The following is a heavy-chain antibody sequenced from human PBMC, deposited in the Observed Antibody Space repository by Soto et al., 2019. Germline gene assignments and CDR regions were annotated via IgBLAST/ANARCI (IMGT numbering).Heavy chain of an antibody. D-gene: IGHD3-3*01. CDR2: IYYSGST. Sequence: PSETLSLTCTVSGGSISSGGYYWSWIRQHPGKGLEWIGYIYYSGSTYYNPSLKSRVTISVDTSKNQFSLKLSSVTAADTAVYYCARVRVGRYDFWRRYWSGMDVRGQGTTVTGSS. J-gene: IGHJ6*01. V-gene: IGHV4-30-4*08. CDR3: ARVRVGRYDFWRRYWSGMDV. CDR1: GGSISSGGYY.